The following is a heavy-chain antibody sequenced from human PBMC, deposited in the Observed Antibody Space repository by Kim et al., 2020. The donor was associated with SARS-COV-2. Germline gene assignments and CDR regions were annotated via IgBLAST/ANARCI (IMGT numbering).Heavy chain of an antibody. CDR1: GAPFSGDY. CDR3: ARVWDY. D-gene: IGHD3-16*01. V-gene: IGHV4-34*01. J-gene: IGHJ4*02. CDR2: INPSGGI. Sequence: SETLSLTCAVYGAPFSGDYWTWVRQPPGKGLECIGDINPSGGITYNLYLKSRVTISVDTPTAQFSMRLNAGTAADTAAYYCARVWDYWGQGILVTVSS.